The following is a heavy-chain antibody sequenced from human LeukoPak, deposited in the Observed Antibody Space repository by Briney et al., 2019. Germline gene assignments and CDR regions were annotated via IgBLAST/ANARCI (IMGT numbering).Heavy chain of an antibody. CDR1: GYTFTGYY. V-gene: IGHV1-2*02. CDR2: INPNSGGT. CDR3: AELRNYYGSGTDI. Sequence: ASVKVSCKASGYTFTGYYMHWVRQAPGQGLEWMGWINPNSGGTNYAQKFQGRVTMTRDTSISTAYMELSRLRSDDTAVYYCAELRNYYGSGTDIWGQGTMVTVSS. D-gene: IGHD3-10*01. J-gene: IGHJ3*02.